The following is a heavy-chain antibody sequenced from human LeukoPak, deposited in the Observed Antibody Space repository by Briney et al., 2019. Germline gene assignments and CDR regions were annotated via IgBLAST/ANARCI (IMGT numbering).Heavy chain of an antibody. CDR2: IDWDDDN. CDR3: ARIRGSRYYFPY. CDR1: GFSLTTSGMC. D-gene: IGHD6-13*01. J-gene: IGHJ4*02. V-gene: IGHV2-70*11. Sequence: RESGPTLVNPTPTLTLTYTFAGFSLTTSGMCVSWIRQPPGKALEWLARIDWDDDNYYITSLRTRLTISKDTSKNQVVLTMTNMDPVDTATYYWARIRGSRYYFPYWGQGTLVTVSS.